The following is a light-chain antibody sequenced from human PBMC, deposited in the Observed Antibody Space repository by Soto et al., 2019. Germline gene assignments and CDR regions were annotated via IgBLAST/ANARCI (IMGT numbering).Light chain of an antibody. V-gene: IGLV2-8*01. CDR1: ISDVGGYPY. CDR2: EAN. Sequence: TQPPSASRAPAQSVTISITGTISDVGGYPYVSLYQHRPSKAPKLMIYEANKLPSVVPYPFSGPKSRNTSSLTVFGLQGEDEADYYCSSYAGINYFYVLGTGTKVTVL. J-gene: IGLJ1*01. CDR3: SSYAGINYFYV.